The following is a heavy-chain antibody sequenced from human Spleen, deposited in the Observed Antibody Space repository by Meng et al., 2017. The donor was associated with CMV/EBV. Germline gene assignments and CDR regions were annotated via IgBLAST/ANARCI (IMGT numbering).Heavy chain of an antibody. CDR2: IYSGGST. V-gene: IGHV3-53*01. D-gene: IGHD2-2*02. Sequence: GESLKISCAASGFTFDDYGMSWVRQAPGKGLEWVSVIYSGGSTYYADSVKGRFTISRDNSKNTLYLQMNSLRAEDTAVYYCAREVMGDCSSTSCYTGYYYYGMDVWGQGTTVTVSS. J-gene: IGHJ6*02. CDR1: GFTFDDYG. CDR3: AREVMGDCSSTSCYTGYYYYGMDV.